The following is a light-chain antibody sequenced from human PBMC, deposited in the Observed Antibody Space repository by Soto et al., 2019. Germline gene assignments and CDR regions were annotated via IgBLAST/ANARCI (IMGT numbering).Light chain of an antibody. CDR1: GSDVGAYTS. J-gene: IGLJ1*01. CDR3: NSYTSDNRDYV. V-gene: IGLV2-14*01. CDR2: EVS. Sequence: QSALTQPVSVSGSPGQSITISCTGSGSDVGAYTSVSWYQQHPGNAPKLMIYEVSNRPSGVSRRFSGSKSGNTASLTISGLQAEDEAHYYCNSYTSDNRDYVFGTGTTVTVL.